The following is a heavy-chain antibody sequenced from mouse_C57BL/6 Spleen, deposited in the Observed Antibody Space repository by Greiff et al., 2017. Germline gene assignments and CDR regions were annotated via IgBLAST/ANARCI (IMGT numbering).Heavy chain of an antibody. CDR3: ARLENWDWYFDV. CDR1: GYTFTSYW. Sequence: QVQLQQPGPELVKPGASVKLSCKASGYTFTSYWMHWVKQRPGQGLEWIGNINPSNGGTNYNEKFKSKATLTVDKSSSTAYMQLSSLTSEDSAVYYCARLENWDWYFDVWGTGTTVTVSS. V-gene: IGHV1-53*01. D-gene: IGHD4-1*01. CDR2: INPSNGGT. J-gene: IGHJ1*03.